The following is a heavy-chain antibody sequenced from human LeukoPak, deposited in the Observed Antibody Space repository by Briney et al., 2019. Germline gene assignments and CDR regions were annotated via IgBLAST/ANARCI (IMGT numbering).Heavy chain of an antibody. CDR1: GYSISSSNW. J-gene: IGHJ3*02. CDR2: IYYGGST. D-gene: IGHD3-22*01. Sequence: PSETLSLTCAVSGYSISSSNWWGWIRQPPGKGLEWIGYIYYGGSTYYNPSLKSRVTMSVDTSKNQFSLKLSSVTAVDTAVYYCARTYYYDSSGYYFPGAFDIWGQGTMVTVSS. V-gene: IGHV4-28*01. CDR3: ARTYYYDSSGYYFPGAFDI.